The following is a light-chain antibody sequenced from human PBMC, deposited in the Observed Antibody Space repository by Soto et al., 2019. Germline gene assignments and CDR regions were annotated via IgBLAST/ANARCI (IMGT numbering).Light chain of an antibody. CDR2: DVS. CDR1: ESLSSY. CDR3: QQRSNWPPRLT. J-gene: IGKJ4*01. V-gene: IGKV3-11*01. Sequence: EIVLTQSPATLSLSPGERATLSCRASESLSSYLVWSQQKPGQAPRLLIYDVSHRATGIPARFSGSGSGTDFTLTISSLEPEDFAVYYCQQRSNWPPRLTFGGGTKGEIK.